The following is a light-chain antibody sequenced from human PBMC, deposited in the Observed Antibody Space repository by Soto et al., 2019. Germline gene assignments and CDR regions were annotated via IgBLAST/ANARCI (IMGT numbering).Light chain of an antibody. J-gene: IGKJ1*01. V-gene: IGKV1-33*01. CDR3: QQYNSYWT. CDR1: QDINNY. Sequence: DIQMTQSPSSLSASVGDRVTITCRASQDINNYLDWYQVKPGKAPKLLIYDATNLETGVPSRFSGSGSRTDFALTINNVQPEDCATYYCQQYNSYWTFGLGTKVDIK. CDR2: DAT.